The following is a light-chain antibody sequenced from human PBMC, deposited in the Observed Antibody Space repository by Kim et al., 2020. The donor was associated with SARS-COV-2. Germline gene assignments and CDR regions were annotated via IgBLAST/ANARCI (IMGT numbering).Light chain of an antibody. CDR2: GAS. Sequence: SPGERATLSCRASQGVGSNLAWYQQKPGPAPRLLICGASTRATGIPARFSGSVSATEFTLTISSLQSEDFAVYYCQQYNNWPPLTFGGGTKVDIK. CDR3: QQYNNWPPLT. CDR1: QGVGSN. V-gene: IGKV3-15*01. J-gene: IGKJ4*01.